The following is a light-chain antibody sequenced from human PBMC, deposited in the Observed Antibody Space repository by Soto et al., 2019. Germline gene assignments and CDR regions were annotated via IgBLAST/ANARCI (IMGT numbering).Light chain of an antibody. V-gene: IGLV2-23*01. Sequence: QSALTQPASVSGSPGQSITISCTGTSSDIGSSNLVSWYQQHPRKAPKLIIYEGSRRPSGVSGRFSGSKSGNTASLTISGLQAEDEADYYCCSFARSSTPYVFGTGTKLTVL. CDR3: CSFARSSTPYV. CDR1: SSDIGSSNL. CDR2: EGS. J-gene: IGLJ1*01.